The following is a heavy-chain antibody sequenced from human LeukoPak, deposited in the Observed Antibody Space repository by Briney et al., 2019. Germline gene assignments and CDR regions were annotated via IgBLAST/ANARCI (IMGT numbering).Heavy chain of an antibody. Sequence: PSETLSLTCAVYGGSLSGYYWSWIRQPPGKGLEWIGEINHSGSTNYNPSLKSRVTISVDTSKNQFSLKLSSVTAADTAVYYCASLPGAVADFDYWGQGTLVTVSS. V-gene: IGHV4-34*01. D-gene: IGHD6-19*01. CDR2: INHSGST. CDR1: GGSLSGYY. J-gene: IGHJ4*02. CDR3: ASLPGAVADFDY.